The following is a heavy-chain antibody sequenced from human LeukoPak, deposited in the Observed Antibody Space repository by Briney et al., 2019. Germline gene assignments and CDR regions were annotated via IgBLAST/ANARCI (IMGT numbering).Heavy chain of an antibody. J-gene: IGHJ3*02. Sequence: PGGSLRLSCAASGFTFSSYSMNWVRQAPGKGLEWVSYISSSSSTIYYADSVKGRFTISRDNAKNSLYLQMNSLRAEDTAVYYCASGPRNAFGIWGQGTMVTVSS. V-gene: IGHV3-48*01. CDR1: GFTFSSYS. CDR3: ASGPRNAFGI. CDR2: ISSSSSTI.